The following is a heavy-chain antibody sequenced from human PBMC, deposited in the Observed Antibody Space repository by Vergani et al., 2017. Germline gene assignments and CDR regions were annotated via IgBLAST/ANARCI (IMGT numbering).Heavy chain of an antibody. CDR1: GGSFIGYY. Sequence: QVQLQQWGAGLLKPSETLSLTCAVYGGSFIGYYWSWFRQPPGRGLEWMGEINHSGSTNYNPSLKRRVTISVDTSKNQFPLKLSSVTAADTAVYYWASSFGSRYGGNRAEYFQHWGQGTLVTVSS. V-gene: IGHV4-34*01. D-gene: IGHD4-23*01. J-gene: IGHJ1*01. CDR3: ASSFGSRYGGNRAEYFQH. CDR2: INHSGST.